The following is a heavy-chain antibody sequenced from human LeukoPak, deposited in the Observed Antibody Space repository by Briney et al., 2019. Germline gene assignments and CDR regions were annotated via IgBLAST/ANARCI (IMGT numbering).Heavy chain of an antibody. CDR3: ARGYFGPGYYFDN. D-gene: IGHD3-22*01. Sequence: SETLSLSCIVASGSISGQCWGWIRQSPGKALEWIGSVEDSGPTRYNPSLRGRASLSVDASQKQFSLRLSSVTAADTAMYYCARGYFGPGYYFDNWGQGALVTVAS. J-gene: IGHJ4*02. V-gene: IGHV4-59*11. CDR1: SGSISGQC. CDR2: VEDSGPT.